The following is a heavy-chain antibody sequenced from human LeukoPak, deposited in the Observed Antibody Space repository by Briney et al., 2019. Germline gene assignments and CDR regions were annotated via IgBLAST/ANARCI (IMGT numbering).Heavy chain of an antibody. CDR2: IYYSGGT. Sequence: SETLSLTCTVSGGSISSYYWNWIRQPPGKGLEWIGYIYYSGGTNYNPSLKSRVTISLDTFKNQFSLKLSSVTAADTAVYYCAGASLYYDISGQRTFDIWGQGTMVTVSS. V-gene: IGHV4-59*01. J-gene: IGHJ3*02. CDR3: AGASLYYDISGQRTFDI. CDR1: GGSISSYY. D-gene: IGHD3-22*01.